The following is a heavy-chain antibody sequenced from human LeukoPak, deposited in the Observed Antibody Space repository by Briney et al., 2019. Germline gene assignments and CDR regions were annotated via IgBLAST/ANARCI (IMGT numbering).Heavy chain of an antibody. CDR3: ARVTLDVVPYYYMDV. CDR2: ISSSSSYI. J-gene: IGHJ6*03. CDR1: GFTFSSYA. D-gene: IGHD2-2*01. V-gene: IGHV3-21*01. Sequence: GGSLRLSCAASGFTFSSYAMSWVRQAPGKGLEWVSSISSSSSYIYYADSVKGRFTISRDNAKSSLYLQMNSLRVEDTAVYYCARVTLDVVPYYYMDVWGKGTTVTVSS.